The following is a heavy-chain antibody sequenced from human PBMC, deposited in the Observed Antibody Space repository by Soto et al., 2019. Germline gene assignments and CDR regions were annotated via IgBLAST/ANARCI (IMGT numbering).Heavy chain of an antibody. J-gene: IGHJ6*02. CDR1: GFTFSSYG. V-gene: IGHV3-30*03. Sequence: QVQLVESGGGVVQPGRSLRLSCAASGFTFSSYGMHWVRQAPGKGREWVAVISYDGSNKYYADSVKGRFTISRDNSKNTLYLQMNSLRAEDTAVYYCQGPTTDYYYYGMDVWGQGTTVTVSS. CDR2: ISYDGSNK. CDR3: QGPTTDYYYYGMDV. D-gene: IGHD1-1*01.